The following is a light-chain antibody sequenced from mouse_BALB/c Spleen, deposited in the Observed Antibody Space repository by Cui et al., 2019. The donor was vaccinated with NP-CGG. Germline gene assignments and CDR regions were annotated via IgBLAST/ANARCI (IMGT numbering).Light chain of an antibody. Sequence: QAVVTQEFALTTSPGETVTLTCHSSIGAVTTSNYANWVQEKPDHLFTGLIGGTINRAPGVPARFSGSLIGDKAALTITGAQTEDEAIYFCALWYSNHWVFGGGTKLTVL. J-gene: IGLJ1*01. CDR3: ALWYSNHWV. CDR1: IGAVTTSNY. CDR2: GTI. V-gene: IGLV1*01.